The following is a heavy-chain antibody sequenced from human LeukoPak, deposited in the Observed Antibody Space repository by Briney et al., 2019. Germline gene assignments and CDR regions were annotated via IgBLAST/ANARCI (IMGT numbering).Heavy chain of an antibody. V-gene: IGHV3-30*18. CDR1: GFTFSSYG. J-gene: IGHJ6*02. D-gene: IGHD2-15*01. CDR2: ISYDGSNK. CDR3: AKPNYCSGGSCYSGDYYYYGMDV. Sequence: GGSLRLSCAASGFTFSSYGMHWVRPAPGKGLEWVAVISYDGSNKYYADSVKGRFTISRDYSKNTLYLQMNSLRAEDTAVYYCAKPNYCSGGSCYSGDYYYYGMDVWGQGTTVTVSS.